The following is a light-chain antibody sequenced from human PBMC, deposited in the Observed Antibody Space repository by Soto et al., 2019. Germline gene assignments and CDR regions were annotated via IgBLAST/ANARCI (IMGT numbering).Light chain of an antibody. CDR2: DAS. Sequence: EAVMTQSPATLSVSPGERPTLSCRASQSVSSNLAWYQQKPGQAPRLLIYDASTRATGIPARFSGSGSGTEFTLTISILQSEDFAVYYCLQYNTWPLTFGPGTKVDIK. CDR3: LQYNTWPLT. CDR1: QSVSSN. V-gene: IGKV3-15*01. J-gene: IGKJ3*01.